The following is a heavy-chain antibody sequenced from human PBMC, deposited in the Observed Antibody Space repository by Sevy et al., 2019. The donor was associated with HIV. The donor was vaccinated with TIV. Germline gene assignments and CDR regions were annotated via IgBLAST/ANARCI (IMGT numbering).Heavy chain of an antibody. J-gene: IGHJ3*02. CDR2: INPSGGST. V-gene: IGHV1-46*01. D-gene: IGHD2-15*01. Sequence: ASVKVSCKASGYTFTSYYMHWVRQAPGQGLEWMGIINPSGGSTSYAQKFQGRVTMTRDTSTSTVYMELSSLRSEDTAVYYRASLAPRAGYCSGGSCHRSQDAFDIWGQGTMVTVSS. CDR3: ASLAPRAGYCSGGSCHRSQDAFDI. CDR1: GYTFTSYY.